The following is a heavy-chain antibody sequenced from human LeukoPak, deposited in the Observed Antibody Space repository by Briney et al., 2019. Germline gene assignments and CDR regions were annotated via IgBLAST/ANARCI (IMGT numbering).Heavy chain of an antibody. V-gene: IGHV5-51*01. J-gene: IGHJ4*02. CDR2: IYPGDSDT. D-gene: IGHD3-10*01. CDR1: GYSFTSYW. Sequence: GESLKISCKGSGYSFTSYWIGWVRQMPGKGLEWMGIIYPGDSDTRYSPSFQGQVTISADKSISTAYLQWSSLKASDTAIYYCARGPSSSYYGSGSLDYWGQGTLVTVSS. CDR3: ARGPSSSYYGSGSLDY.